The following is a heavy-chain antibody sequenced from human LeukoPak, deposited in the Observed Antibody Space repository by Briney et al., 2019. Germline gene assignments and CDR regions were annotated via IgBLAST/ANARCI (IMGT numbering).Heavy chain of an antibody. V-gene: IGHV4-34*01. CDR1: GGSFSGYY. D-gene: IGHD3-16*02. Sequence: PSETLSLTCAVYGGSFSGYYWSWIRQPPGKGLEWIGEINHSGSTNYNPSLKSRVTISVDTSKNQFSLKLSSVTVADTTVYYCARGLPGRVIPPDFDNWGQGTLVTVSS. CDR2: INHSGST. CDR3: ARGLPGRVIPPDFDN. J-gene: IGHJ4*02.